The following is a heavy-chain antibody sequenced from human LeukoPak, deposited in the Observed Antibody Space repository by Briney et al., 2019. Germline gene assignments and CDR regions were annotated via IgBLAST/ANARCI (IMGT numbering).Heavy chain of an antibody. J-gene: IGHJ6*03. CDR1: GGTFSSYA. CDR2: IIPIFGTA. D-gene: IGHD4-17*01. CDR3: AADYGDYLNLNYYYKDV. Sequence: SVKVSCKASGGTFSSYAISWVRQAPGQGLEWMGGIIPIFGTANYAQKFQGRVTITADESTSTAYMELSSLRSEDTAVYYCAADYGDYLNLNYYYKDVWGKGTTVTVSS. V-gene: IGHV1-69*01.